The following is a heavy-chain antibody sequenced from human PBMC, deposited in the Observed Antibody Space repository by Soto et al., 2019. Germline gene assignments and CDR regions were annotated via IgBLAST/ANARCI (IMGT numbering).Heavy chain of an antibody. CDR2: IYYSGST. Sequence: PSETLSLTCTVSGGSISSGGYYWSWIRQHPGKGLEWIGYIYYSGSTYYNPSLKSRVTISVDTSKNQFSLKLSSVTAADTAVYYCARTAMRNFDYWGQGTLVTVSS. CDR3: ARTAMRNFDY. D-gene: IGHD5-18*01. V-gene: IGHV4-31*03. CDR1: GGSISSGGYY. J-gene: IGHJ4*02.